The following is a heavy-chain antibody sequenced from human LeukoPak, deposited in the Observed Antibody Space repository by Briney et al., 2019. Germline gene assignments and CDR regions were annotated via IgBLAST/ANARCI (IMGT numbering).Heavy chain of an antibody. CDR1: GFTFSSYA. CDR3: AKIPFTYYDILTGFSGCDY. Sequence: PGGSLRLSCAASGFTFSSYAMSWVRQAPGKRLEWVSAISGSGGSTYYADSVKGRFTISRDNSKNTLYLQMNSLRAEDTAVYYCAKIPFTYYDILTGFSGCDYWGQGTLVTVSS. D-gene: IGHD3-9*01. CDR2: ISGSGGST. J-gene: IGHJ4*02. V-gene: IGHV3-23*01.